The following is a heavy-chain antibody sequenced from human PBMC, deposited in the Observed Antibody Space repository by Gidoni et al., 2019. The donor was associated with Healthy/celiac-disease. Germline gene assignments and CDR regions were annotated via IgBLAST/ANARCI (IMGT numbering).Heavy chain of an antibody. CDR3: AKFWSGYYTVWDY. CDR1: GFTFSSYA. CDR2: ISGSGGST. Sequence: EVQLLESGGGLVQPGGSLRLSGAASGFTFSSYAMSWVRQGPGKGLEWVSAISGSGGSTSYADSVKGRFTISRDNSKNTLYLQMNSLRAEDTAVYYCAKFWSGYYTVWDYWGQGTLVTVSS. V-gene: IGHV3-23*01. D-gene: IGHD3-3*01. J-gene: IGHJ4*02.